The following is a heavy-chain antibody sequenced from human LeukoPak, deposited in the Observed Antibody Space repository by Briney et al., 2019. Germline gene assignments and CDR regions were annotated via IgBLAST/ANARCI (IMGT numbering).Heavy chain of an antibody. D-gene: IGHD3-3*02. CDR3: TAGYGHSDCDY. Sequence: PGGSLRLSCVASGFTFTHARMGWVRQAPGKGLEWVGLIKSGLAGGTTDFAAPVKGRFSMSRDDSKHTLYLQMNGLKSEDTAIYYCTAGYGHSDCDYWGQGTLVTVSS. V-gene: IGHV3-15*01. J-gene: IGHJ4*02. CDR2: IKSGLAGGTT. CDR1: GFTFTHAR.